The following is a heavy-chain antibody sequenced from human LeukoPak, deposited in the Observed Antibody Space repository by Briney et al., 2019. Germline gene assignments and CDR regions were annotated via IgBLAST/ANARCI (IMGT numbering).Heavy chain of an antibody. CDR3: VPLTSDWSKGFFDY. Sequence: GGSLRLSSAPSGFTFSSYWMHWVRQAPGKGLVWVSRISTDGSSTNYADSVKGRFTISRDNAKNTLYLQMNSLRAEDTAVYYCVPLTSDWSKGFFDYWGQGTLVTVSS. CDR2: ISTDGSST. D-gene: IGHD6-19*01. V-gene: IGHV3-74*01. J-gene: IGHJ4*02. CDR1: GFTFSSYW.